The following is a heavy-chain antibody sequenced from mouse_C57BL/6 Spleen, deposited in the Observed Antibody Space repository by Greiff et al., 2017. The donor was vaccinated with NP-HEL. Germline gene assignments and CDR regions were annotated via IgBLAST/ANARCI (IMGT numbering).Heavy chain of an antibody. CDR1: GYTFTSYW. CDR2: IYPGSGST. D-gene: IGHD2-2*01. V-gene: IGHV1-55*01. Sequence: QVQLKQPGAELVKPGASVKMSCKASGYTFTSYWITWVKQRPGQGLEWIGDIYPGSGSTNYNAKFKSKATLTVDTSSSTAYMQLSSLRSEDSAVDYCARSRVTTVYFDGWGTGTTVTVAS. CDR3: ARSRVTTVYFDG. J-gene: IGHJ1*03.